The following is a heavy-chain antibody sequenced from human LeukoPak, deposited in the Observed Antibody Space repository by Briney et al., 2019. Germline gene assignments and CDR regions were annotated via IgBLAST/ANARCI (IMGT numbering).Heavy chain of an antibody. D-gene: IGHD2-2*01. Sequence: PGRSLRLSCAASGFTFSSYAMHWVRQAPGKGLEWVAVISYDGSNKYYADSVKGRFTISRDNAKNSLYLQMNSLRAEDTAVYYCAVNDGYCSSTSCPAFDYWGQGTLVTVSS. CDR3: AVNDGYCSSTSCPAFDY. CDR1: GFTFSSYA. J-gene: IGHJ4*02. V-gene: IGHV3-30-3*01. CDR2: ISYDGSNK.